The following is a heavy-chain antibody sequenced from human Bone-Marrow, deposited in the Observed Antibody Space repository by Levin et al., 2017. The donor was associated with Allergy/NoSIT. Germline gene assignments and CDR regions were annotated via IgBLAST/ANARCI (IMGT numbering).Heavy chain of an antibody. CDR2: ISGGSGSI. D-gene: IGHD1-1*01. V-gene: IGHV3-23*01. Sequence: QSGGSLRLSCGASEVTFSTFVMSWVRQAPGKGLQWVSSISGGSGSIYYADSVKGRFTISRDNSRNTLYLQMNSLRAEDTAVYYCAKYNLGTFYYGLDVWGQGTTVIVSS. J-gene: IGHJ6*02. CDR3: AKYNLGTFYYGLDV. CDR1: EVTFSTFV.